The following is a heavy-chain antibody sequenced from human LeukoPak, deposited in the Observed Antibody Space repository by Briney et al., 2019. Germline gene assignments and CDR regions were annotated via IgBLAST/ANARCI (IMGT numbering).Heavy chain of an antibody. D-gene: IGHD2/OR15-2a*01. CDR2: ISDIGSI. Sequence: SETLSLTGTVSGGSISSYYWSWIRQPPGKGLEWIAYISDIGSINYNPSLKSRVTISLDTSKNQFSLKLSSVTAADTAVYYCAGHHPRNTVDFWGQGTLVTVSS. J-gene: IGHJ4*02. CDR3: AGHHPRNTVDF. CDR1: GGSISSYY. V-gene: IGHV4-59*08.